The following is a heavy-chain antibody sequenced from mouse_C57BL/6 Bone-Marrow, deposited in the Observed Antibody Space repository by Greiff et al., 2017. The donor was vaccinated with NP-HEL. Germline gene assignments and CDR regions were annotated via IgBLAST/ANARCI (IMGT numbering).Heavy chain of an antibody. CDR2: FYPGSGSI. V-gene: IGHV1-62-2*01. Sequence: QVQLQQSGAELVKPGASVKLSCKASGYTFTEYTIHWVKQRSGQGLEWIGWFYPGSGSIMYNEKFKDQATLTADKSSSTVYMDLSRLTSEDSAVYFCARHGDYFGSSYGYFDVWGTGTTVTVSS. D-gene: IGHD1-1*01. CDR1: GYTFTEYT. J-gene: IGHJ1*03. CDR3: ARHGDYFGSSYGYFDV.